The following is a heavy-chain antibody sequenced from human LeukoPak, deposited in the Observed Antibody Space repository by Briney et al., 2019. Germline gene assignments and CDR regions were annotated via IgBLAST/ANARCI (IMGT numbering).Heavy chain of an antibody. CDR3: ASRHLGYCSSTSCPPGYFDY. V-gene: IGHV4-61*02. D-gene: IGHD2-2*01. CDR2: IYTSGST. CDR1: GGSISSGSYY. Sequence: SQTLSLTCTVSGGSISSGSYYWSWIRQPAGKGLEWIGRIYTSGSTNYNPSLKSRVTISVDTSENQFSLKLSSVTAADTAVYYCASRHLGYCSSTSCPPGYFDYWGQGTLVTVSS. J-gene: IGHJ4*02.